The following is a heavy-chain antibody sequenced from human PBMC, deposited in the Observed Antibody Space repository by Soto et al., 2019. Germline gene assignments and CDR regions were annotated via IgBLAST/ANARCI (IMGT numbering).Heavy chain of an antibody. Sequence: ASVKVSCKASGYTFTSYAMNWVRQAPGQRLEWMGWINAGNGNTKYSQKFQGRVTITRDTSASTAYMELSSLRSEDTAVYYCARVSGYYLPDYWGQGALVTVSS. D-gene: IGHD5-12*01. CDR1: GYTFTSYA. CDR2: INAGNGNT. V-gene: IGHV1-3*01. J-gene: IGHJ4*02. CDR3: ARVSGYYLPDY.